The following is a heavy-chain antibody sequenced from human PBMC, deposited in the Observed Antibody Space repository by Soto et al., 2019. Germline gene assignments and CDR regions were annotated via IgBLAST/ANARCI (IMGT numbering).Heavy chain of an antibody. Sequence: SETLSLTCTVSGGSISSYYWSWIRQPPGKGLEWIGYIYYSGSTNYNPSLKSRVTISIDMSKNQLSLRLTSATAADTAVYYCARHGSGTYDYWGQGTLVTVSS. D-gene: IGHD3-10*01. CDR2: IYYSGST. J-gene: IGHJ4*02. CDR1: GGSISSYY. V-gene: IGHV4-59*08. CDR3: ARHGSGTYDY.